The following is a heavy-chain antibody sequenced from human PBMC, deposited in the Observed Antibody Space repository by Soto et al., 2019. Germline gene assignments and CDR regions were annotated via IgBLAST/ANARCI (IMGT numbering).Heavy chain of an antibody. CDR3: GRGGYYDHFWKKLSYYGLDV. CDR2: ISPYNDYT. D-gene: IGHD3-16*01. CDR1: GYTFIRYG. Sequence: QVQLVQSAAEVKKPGASVKVTCKASGYTFIRYGITWVRQAPGQGLEWVGWISPYNDYTEYAQKFHGRVTMTTDTSSRTVTMALRGLRSDDTAVYYCGRGGYYDHFWKKLSYYGLDVWGQWTTVTVSS. V-gene: IGHV1-18*01. J-gene: IGHJ6*02.